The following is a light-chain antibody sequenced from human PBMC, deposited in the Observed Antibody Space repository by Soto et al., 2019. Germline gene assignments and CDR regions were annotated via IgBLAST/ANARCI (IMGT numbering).Light chain of an antibody. CDR3: VLYMGSGIWV. CDR2: NTN. Sequence: QTVVTQEPSFSVSPGRTVTLTCGLSSGSVSTSFYPSWYQQTPGQAPRTLIYNTNTRSSGVPDRFSGSILGNKAALTITGAQADDEYDYYCVLYMGSGIWVFGGGTQLTVL. CDR1: SGSVSTSFY. V-gene: IGLV8-61*01. J-gene: IGLJ3*02.